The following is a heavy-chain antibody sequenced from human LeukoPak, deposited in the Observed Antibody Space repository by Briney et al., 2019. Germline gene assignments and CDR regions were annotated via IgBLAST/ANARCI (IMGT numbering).Heavy chain of an antibody. CDR2: IYSGGST. D-gene: IGHD3-22*01. Sequence: PGGSLRLSCAASGFTVSSNYMSWVRQAPGKGLEWVSVIYSGGSTYYADSVKGRFTISRDNSKNTLYLQMNSLRAEDTAVYYCAKDLPTPYYYDSSGYYQDYWGQGTLVTVSS. J-gene: IGHJ4*02. V-gene: IGHV3-66*01. CDR1: GFTVSSNY. CDR3: AKDLPTPYYYDSSGYYQDY.